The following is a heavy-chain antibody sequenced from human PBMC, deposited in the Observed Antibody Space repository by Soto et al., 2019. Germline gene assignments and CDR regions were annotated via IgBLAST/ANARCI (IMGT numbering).Heavy chain of an antibody. CDR2: IYSGGST. CDR1: GFTVSSNY. Sequence: EVQLVETGGGLIQPGGSLRLSCAASGFTVSSNYMSWVRQAPGKGLEWVSVIYSGGSTYYADSVKGRFTISRDNSKNTLYLQMNSLRAEDTAVYYCARVTVVVPVEQGAFDIWGQGTMVTVSS. CDR3: ARVTVVVPVEQGAFDI. J-gene: IGHJ3*02. V-gene: IGHV3-53*02. D-gene: IGHD2-2*01.